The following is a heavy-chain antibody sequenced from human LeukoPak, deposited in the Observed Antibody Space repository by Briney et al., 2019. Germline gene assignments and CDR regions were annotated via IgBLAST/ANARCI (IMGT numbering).Heavy chain of an antibody. Sequence: GGSLRLSCAAAGFSFSRYWMSWVRQAAGKGRDWVANINQGGSEKYYAGSVKGRFTIARDNAKNSVSLQMNSLRAEDTAVYYCARLDIDGSGRGRYSNDFWGQGTLVTVSS. J-gene: IGHJ4*02. CDR1: GFSFSRYW. D-gene: IGHD1-26*01. V-gene: IGHV3-7*01. CDR3: ARLDIDGSGRGRYSNDF. CDR2: INQGGSEK.